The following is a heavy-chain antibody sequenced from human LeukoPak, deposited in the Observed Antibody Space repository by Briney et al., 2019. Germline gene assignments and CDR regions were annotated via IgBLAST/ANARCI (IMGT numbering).Heavy chain of an antibody. V-gene: IGHV1-3*01. CDR3: ARDSGRLTILARFDY. CDR1: GYTFTSYA. J-gene: IGHJ4*02. D-gene: IGHD1-26*01. CDR2: INAGNGNT. Sequence: GASVKVSCKASGYTFTSYAMHWVRQAPGQRLEWMGWINAGNGNTKYSQEFQGRVTITRDTSASTAYMELRSLRSDDTAVYYCARDSGRLTILARFDYWGQGTLVTVSS.